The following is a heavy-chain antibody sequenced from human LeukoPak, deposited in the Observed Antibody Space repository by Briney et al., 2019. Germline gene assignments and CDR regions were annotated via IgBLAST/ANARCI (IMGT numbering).Heavy chain of an antibody. Sequence: GGSLRLSCAASGFTFSSYGMHWVRQAPGKGLEWVAFIRYDGSNKYYADSVKGRFTISRDNSKNTLYLQINSLRAEDTAVYYCAKLTVYSSPSFDYWGQGTLVTVSS. J-gene: IGHJ4*02. CDR2: IRYDGSNK. V-gene: IGHV3-30*02. D-gene: IGHD1-26*01. CDR1: GFTFSSYG. CDR3: AKLTVYSSPSFDY.